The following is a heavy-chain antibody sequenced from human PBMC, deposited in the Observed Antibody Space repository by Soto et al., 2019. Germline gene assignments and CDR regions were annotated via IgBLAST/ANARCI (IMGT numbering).Heavy chain of an antibody. CDR1: GYTFINYG. J-gene: IGHJ4*02. CDR2: ISGYNTNR. V-gene: IGHV1-18*01. Sequence: GAAVKVSCKASGYTFINYGISWVRQAPGQGLEWMGWISGYNTNRNYAQKLQGRVTMTTDTSTSTAYMELRSLRSDDTAMYYCARLRGDYESNSETDYWGQGTLFTVSS. D-gene: IGHD4-17*01. CDR3: ARLRGDYESNSETDY.